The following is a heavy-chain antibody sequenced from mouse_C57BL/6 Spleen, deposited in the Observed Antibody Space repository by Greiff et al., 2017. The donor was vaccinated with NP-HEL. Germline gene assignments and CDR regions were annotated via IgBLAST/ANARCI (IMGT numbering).Heavy chain of an antibody. CDR2: IDPSDSYT. CDR1: GYTFTSYW. V-gene: IGHV1-59*01. D-gene: IGHD1-1*01. Sequence: VQLQQSGAELVRPGTSVKLSCKASGYTFTSYWMHWVKQRPGQGLEWIGVIDPSDSYTNYNQKFKGKATLTVDTSSSTAYMQLSSLTSEDSAVYYCARERRAVYGSSSYWYFDVWGTGTTVTVSS. J-gene: IGHJ1*03. CDR3: ARERRAVYGSSSYWYFDV.